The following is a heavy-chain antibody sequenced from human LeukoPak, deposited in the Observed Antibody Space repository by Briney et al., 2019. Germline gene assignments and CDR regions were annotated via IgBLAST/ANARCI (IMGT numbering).Heavy chain of an antibody. CDR1: GGSITSSSYN. V-gene: IGHV4-39*01. Sequence: SETLSLTCTVSGGSITSSSYNWGWIRQPPGKGLEWIGSNYYRGSTYYNPSRKSRVTISVDTSKTQFSLKLSSVTAADTAVYYCARYPCNDGDHTRESGYWGERMLVTV. D-gene: IGHD4-17*01. CDR2: NYYRGST. CDR3: ARYPCNDGDHTRESGY. J-gene: IGHJ4*02.